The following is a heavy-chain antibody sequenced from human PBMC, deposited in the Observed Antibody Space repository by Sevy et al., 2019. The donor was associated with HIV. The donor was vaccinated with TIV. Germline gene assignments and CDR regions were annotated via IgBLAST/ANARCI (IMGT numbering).Heavy chain of an antibody. D-gene: IGHD6-13*01. CDR1: GFTFSYYG. Sequence: GGSLRLSCAASGFTFSYYGMHWVRQAPGKGLEWVTFISYDAINKYYAGSVKGRFTISRDNSKNTLYLQMNSLRPEDTALYYCAKNTAAVGTGGFDYWGQGTLVTVSS. J-gene: IGHJ4*02. V-gene: IGHV3-30*02. CDR3: AKNTAAVGTGGFDY. CDR2: ISYDAINK.